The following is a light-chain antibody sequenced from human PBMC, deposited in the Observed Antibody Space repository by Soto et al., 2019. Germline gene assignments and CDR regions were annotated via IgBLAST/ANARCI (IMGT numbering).Light chain of an antibody. V-gene: IGKV1-5*01. J-gene: IGKJ4*01. Sequence: DIQMTQSPSTLSASVGDRVTITCRASQSISSWLAWYQQKPGKAPKLLIYDASSLESGVPSRFGGSGSGTEFTLTISSLQPDDFATYYCQQYNSYPHTFGGGTKVEIK. CDR2: DAS. CDR3: QQYNSYPHT. CDR1: QSISSW.